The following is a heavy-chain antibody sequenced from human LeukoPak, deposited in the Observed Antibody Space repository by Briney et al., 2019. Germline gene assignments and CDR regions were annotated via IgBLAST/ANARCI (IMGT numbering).Heavy chain of an antibody. J-gene: IGHJ4*02. CDR3: ARVRGSSSWYSYFDY. CDR2: IIPIFGTA. V-gene: IGHV1-69*05. CDR1: GGTFSSYA. D-gene: IGHD6-13*01. Sequence: SVMVSCKASGGTFSSYAISWVRQAPGQGLEWMGGIIPIFGTANYAQKFQGRVTITTDESTSTAYMELSSLRSEDTAVYYCARVRGSSSWYSYFDYWGQGTLVTVSS.